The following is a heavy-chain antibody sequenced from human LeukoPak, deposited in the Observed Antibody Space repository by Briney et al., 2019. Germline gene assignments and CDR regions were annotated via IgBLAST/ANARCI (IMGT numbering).Heavy chain of an antibody. Sequence: GGSLRLSCVAPGFPFSSYGTHWVRQAPGKGPEWVAFIRYDGSREFYADSVKGRFTISRDNCKSTVFLKMSILRADDGAVYYCSRDLGWLVKLDYWGQGTLVTVSS. CDR1: GFPFSSYG. CDR2: IRYDGSRE. V-gene: IGHV3-30*02. CDR3: SRDLGWLVKLDY. J-gene: IGHJ4*02. D-gene: IGHD6-19*01.